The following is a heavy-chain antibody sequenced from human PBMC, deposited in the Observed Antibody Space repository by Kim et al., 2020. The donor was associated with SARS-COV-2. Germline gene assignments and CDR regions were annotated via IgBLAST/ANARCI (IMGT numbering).Heavy chain of an antibody. J-gene: IGHJ4*02. CDR2: LNEGGSEK. CDR3: VKHSGQYFDF. D-gene: IGHD6-25*01. Sequence: GGSLRLSCAASGFTFSYYWMSWVRQAPGKGLEWVANLNEGGSEKFYEDSVIGRFTISRDNAKRSVHLQMDGLRVEDTAVYFCVKHSGQYFDFWGQGTLVTVSP. CDR1: GFTFSYYW. V-gene: IGHV3-7*01.